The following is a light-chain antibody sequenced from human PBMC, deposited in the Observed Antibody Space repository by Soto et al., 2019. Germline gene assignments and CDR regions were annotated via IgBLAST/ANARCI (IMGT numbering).Light chain of an antibody. CDR3: MQSTQLPPN. V-gene: IGKV2D-29*02. CDR2: EVS. CDR1: QILLHITGETF. J-gene: IGKJ5*01. Sequence: DIVMTHSPGSRPVTPGDPASISFMSSQILLHITGETFLFWYLQKPGQSPQLLIYEVSTRVSGVPDRFSGSGSGTDFTLEISRVETDDVGIYYCMQSTQLPPNFGQGTRLEIK.